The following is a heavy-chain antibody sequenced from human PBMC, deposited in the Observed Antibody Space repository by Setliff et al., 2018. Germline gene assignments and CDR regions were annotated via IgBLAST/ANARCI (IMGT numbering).Heavy chain of an antibody. D-gene: IGHD3-16*02. CDR3: ARGKVLYDYVWGSYRYEDYYYGMDV. V-gene: IGHV4-34*01. Sequence: PSETLSLTCAVYGGSFSGYYWSWIRQPPGKVLEWIGEINHSGSTNYTPSLKSRVTISVDTSKNQFSLKLSSVTAADTAVYYCARGKVLYDYVWGSYRYEDYYYGMDVWGQGTTVTVLL. J-gene: IGHJ6*02. CDR1: GGSFSGYY. CDR2: INHSGST.